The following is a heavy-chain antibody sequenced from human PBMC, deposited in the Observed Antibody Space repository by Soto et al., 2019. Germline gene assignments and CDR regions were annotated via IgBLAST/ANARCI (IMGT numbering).Heavy chain of an antibody. CDR2: MNPNSGNT. Sequence: QVQLVQSGAEVKKPGASVKVSCKASGYTFTSYDINWVRQATGQGLEWMGWMNPNSGNTANAQKFKGRSTMTRNTSISTAYMELSSLRSEDTAVYYCAREKVTSGYPDWGQGTLVTVSS. CDR1: GYTFTSYD. D-gene: IGHD3-22*01. J-gene: IGHJ4*02. CDR3: AREKVTSGYPD. V-gene: IGHV1-8*01.